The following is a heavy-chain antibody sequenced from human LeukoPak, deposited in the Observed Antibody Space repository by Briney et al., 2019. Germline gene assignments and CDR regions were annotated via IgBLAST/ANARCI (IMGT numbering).Heavy chain of an antibody. V-gene: IGHV4-38-2*02. Sequence: SETLSLTCSASGYSITSGYYWGWIRQPPGKGLEWIGTIFHSGSTYYSPSLKSRATVSVDTSKNQFSLKLSSVTAADTAVYYCARRDFEGAFDIWGQGTLVTVSS. CDR2: IFHSGST. J-gene: IGHJ3*02. D-gene: IGHD3-9*01. CDR3: ARRDFEGAFDI. CDR1: GYSITSGYY.